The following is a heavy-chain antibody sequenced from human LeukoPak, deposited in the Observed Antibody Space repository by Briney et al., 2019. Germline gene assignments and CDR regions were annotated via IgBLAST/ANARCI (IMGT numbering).Heavy chain of an antibody. CDR2: ITSSSSYI. Sequence: GGSLRLSCAASGFTFSSYNMNWVRQAPGKGPEWVSSITSSSSYIYYADSVKGRFTISRDNAKNSLYLQMNSLRAEDTAVYYCAKDATSGWYVKYYYYYYMDVWGKGTTVTVSS. J-gene: IGHJ6*03. CDR3: AKDATSGWYVKYYYYYYMDV. V-gene: IGHV3-21*04. CDR1: GFTFSSYN. D-gene: IGHD6-19*01.